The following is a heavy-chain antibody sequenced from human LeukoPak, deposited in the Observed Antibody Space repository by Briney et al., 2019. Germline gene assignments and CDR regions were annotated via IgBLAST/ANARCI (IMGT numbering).Heavy chain of an antibody. CDR3: ASSEMATIARIDY. V-gene: IGHV5-51*01. Sequence: GESLKISCKGSGYNFTSYWIGWVRQMPGKGLEWMGIIYPGDSDTRYSPSFQGQVTISADKFISTAYLQWSSLKASDTAMYYCASSEMATIARIDYWGQGTLVTVSS. CDR2: IYPGDSDT. J-gene: IGHJ4*02. D-gene: IGHD5-24*01. CDR1: GYNFTSYW.